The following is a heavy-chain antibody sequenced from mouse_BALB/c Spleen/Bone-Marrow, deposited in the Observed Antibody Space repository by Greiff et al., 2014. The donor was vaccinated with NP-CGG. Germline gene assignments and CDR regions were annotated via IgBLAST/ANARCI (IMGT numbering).Heavy chain of an antibody. CDR1: GFNIKDTY. CDR3: AYGSSYDYFDY. J-gene: IGHJ2*01. Sequence: EVQLQESGAELVKPGASVKLPCTASGFNIKDTYIHWMKQRPEQGLEWIGRIDPANGNTKYDPKFQGKATITADTSSNTAYLQLSSLTSEDTAVYYCAYGSSYDYFDYWGQGTTLTVSS. CDR2: IDPANGNT. V-gene: IGHV14-3*02. D-gene: IGHD1-1*01.